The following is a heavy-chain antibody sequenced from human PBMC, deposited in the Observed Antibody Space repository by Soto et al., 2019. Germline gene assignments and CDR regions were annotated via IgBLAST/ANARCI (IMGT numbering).Heavy chain of an antibody. J-gene: IGHJ6*03. V-gene: IGHV4-31*03. Sequence: SETLSLTCTVSGGSISSGGYYWSWIRQHPGKGLEWIGYIYYSGSTYYNPSLKSRVTISVDTSKNQFSLKLGSVTAADTAVYYCARTRKGCSGGSCYGRYYYYMDVWGKGTTVTVSS. CDR1: GGSISSGGYY. CDR3: ARTRKGCSGGSCYGRYYYYMDV. D-gene: IGHD2-15*01. CDR2: IYYSGST.